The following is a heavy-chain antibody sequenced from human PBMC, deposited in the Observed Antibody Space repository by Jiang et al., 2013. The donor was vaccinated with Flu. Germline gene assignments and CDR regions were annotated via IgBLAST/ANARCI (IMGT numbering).Heavy chain of an antibody. V-gene: IGHV3-74*01. CDR2: INSDGSTT. D-gene: IGHD1-26*01. Sequence: QLVESGGGLVQPGGSLRLFCAASGFTFSSYWMHWVRQAPGKGLVWVSRINSDGSTTSYADSVKGRFTISRDNAKNTLYLQMNSLRAEDTAVYYCARVFSGSYYFDYWGQGTLVTVSS. CDR1: GFTFSSYW. CDR3: ARVFSGSYYFDY. J-gene: IGHJ4*02.